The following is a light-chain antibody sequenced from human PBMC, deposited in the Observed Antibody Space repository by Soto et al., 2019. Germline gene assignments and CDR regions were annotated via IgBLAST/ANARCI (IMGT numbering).Light chain of an antibody. CDR1: QSVSSSY. V-gene: IGKV3-20*01. CDR3: QQYGSPIT. Sequence: SPGTLSLSPGERATLSCRASQSVSSSYLAWYQQKPGQAPRLLIYGASSRATGIPDRFSGSGSGTDFTLTINRLEPKDFAVYYCQQYGSPITFGQGTRLEIK. CDR2: GAS. J-gene: IGKJ5*01.